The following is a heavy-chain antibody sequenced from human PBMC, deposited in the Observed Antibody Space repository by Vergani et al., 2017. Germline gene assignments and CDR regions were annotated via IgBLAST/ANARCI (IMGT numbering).Heavy chain of an antibody. J-gene: IGHJ2*01. CDR1: GGSISSYY. V-gene: IGHV4-59*01. Sequence: QVQLQESGPGLVKPSETLSLTCTVSGGSISSYYWSWIRQPPGKGLEWIWYIYYSGSTNYNPSLKSRVTISVDTSKNQFSLKLSSVTAADTAVYYCARWGQGSEITFGDPPQGWYFDLWGRGTLVTVSS. D-gene: IGHD3-16*01. CDR3: ARWGQGSEITFGDPPQGWYFDL. CDR2: IYYSGST.